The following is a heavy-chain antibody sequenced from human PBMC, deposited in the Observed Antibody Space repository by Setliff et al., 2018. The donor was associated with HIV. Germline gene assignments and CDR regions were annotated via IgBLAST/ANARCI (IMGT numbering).Heavy chain of an antibody. J-gene: IGHJ4*02. Sequence: GASVKVSCKASGYRFTGFAIHWVRQAPGQRFEWMGRINAGTGNTKYSQKFQDRVTMSRDRHANTAYMELSSLRSEDTAIYYCARSLRESSYGYPDYWGPGTRVTSAS. CDR2: INAGTGNT. V-gene: IGHV1-3*01. CDR3: ARSLRESSYGYPDY. CDR1: GYRFTGFA. D-gene: IGHD5-18*01.